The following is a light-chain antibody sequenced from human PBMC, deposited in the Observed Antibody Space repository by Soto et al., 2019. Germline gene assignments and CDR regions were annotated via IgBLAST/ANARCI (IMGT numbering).Light chain of an antibody. CDR2: EVS. V-gene: IGLV2-11*01. J-gene: IGLJ2*01. Sequence: QSVLTQPRSVSGSPGQSGTISCTGTSSDVGDYNYVSWYQQHPGKAPKFIIYEVSKRPSGVPDRSSGSKSGNTASLTISGLQAEDEADYYCCSYAGTYTVVFGGGTKVTVL. CDR1: SSDVGDYNY. CDR3: CSYAGTYTVV.